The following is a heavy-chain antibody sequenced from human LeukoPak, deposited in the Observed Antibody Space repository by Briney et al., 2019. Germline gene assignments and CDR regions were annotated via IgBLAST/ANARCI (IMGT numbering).Heavy chain of an antibody. D-gene: IGHD2-2*01. Sequence: ASVKVSCKASGYIFTSYGISWVRQGPGQGLEWVGWISAYNGNTKFAPNLQDGVTMTTDASTATAYMELRSLRLNDTAVYFCARARPGAYCGTTSCFSDYWGQGTLVTVSS. CDR3: ARARPGAYCGTTSCFSDY. CDR2: ISAYNGNT. V-gene: IGHV1-18*01. CDR1: GYIFTSYG. J-gene: IGHJ4*02.